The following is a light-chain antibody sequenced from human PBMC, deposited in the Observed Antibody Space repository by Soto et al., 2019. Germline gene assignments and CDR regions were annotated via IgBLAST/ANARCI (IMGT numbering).Light chain of an antibody. CDR1: QSISSY. V-gene: IGKV1-39*01. J-gene: IGKJ2*01. Sequence: DIQMTQSPSSLSASVGDRVTITCRASQSISSYFNWYQQKPGKAPKLLIYAASSLQSGVPSRFSGSGSGTDFTLTINGLQPEDFASYYCQQSYRTPYTFGQGTKLEIK. CDR3: QQSYRTPYT. CDR2: AAS.